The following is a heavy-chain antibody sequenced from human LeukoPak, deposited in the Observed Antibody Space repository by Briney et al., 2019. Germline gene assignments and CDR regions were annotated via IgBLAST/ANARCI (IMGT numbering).Heavy chain of an antibody. J-gene: IGHJ3*02. CDR1: GYTLTELS. V-gene: IGHV1-24*01. CDR3: ATAFGELSDAFDI. D-gene: IGHD3-10*01. CDR2: FDPEDGET. Sequence: ASAKVSCKVSGYTLTELSMHWVRQAPGKGLEWMGGFDPEDGETIYAQKFQGRVTMTEDTSTDTAYMELSSLRSEDTAVYYCATAFGELSDAFDIWGQGTMVTVSS.